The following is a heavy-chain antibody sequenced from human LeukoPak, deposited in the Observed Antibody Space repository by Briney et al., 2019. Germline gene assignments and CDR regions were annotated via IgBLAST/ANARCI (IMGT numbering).Heavy chain of an antibody. CDR3: ARDPRQQLVISAFDI. D-gene: IGHD6-13*01. Sequence: GASVKVSCKAPGGTFSSYAISWVRQAPGQGLEWMGGIIPIFGTANYAQKFQGRVTITADESTSTAYMELSSLRSEDTAVYYCARDPRQQLVISAFDIWGQGTMVTVSS. CDR2: IIPIFGTA. CDR1: GGTFSSYA. V-gene: IGHV1-69*13. J-gene: IGHJ3*02.